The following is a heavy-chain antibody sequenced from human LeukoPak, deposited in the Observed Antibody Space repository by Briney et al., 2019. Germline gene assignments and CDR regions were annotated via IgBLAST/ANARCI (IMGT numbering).Heavy chain of an antibody. CDR3: ARDFRKAPYYYYGMDV. D-gene: IGHD1-14*01. J-gene: IGHJ6*02. CDR2: IYSGGST. CDR1: GFTVSSNY. V-gene: IGHV3-66*01. Sequence: GGSLRLSCAASGFTVSSNYMSWVRQAPGKGLEWVSVIYSGGSTYYADSVKGRFTISRDNSKSTLYLQMNSLRAEDTAVYYCARDFRKAPYYYYGMDVWGQGTTVTVSS.